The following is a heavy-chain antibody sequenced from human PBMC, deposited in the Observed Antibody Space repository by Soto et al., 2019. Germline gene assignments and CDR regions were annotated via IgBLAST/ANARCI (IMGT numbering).Heavy chain of an antibody. Sequence: SETLSLTCTVSGGSISSSSYYWGWIRQPPGKGLEWIGSIYYSGSTYYNPSLKSRVTISVDTSKNQFSLKLSSVTAADTALYYCPPLPPRPVVPLLPIPPGGQEILVPVSS. CDR3: PPLPPRPVVPLLPIPP. V-gene: IGHV4-39*07. J-gene: IGHJ5*02. CDR1: GGSISSSSYY. CDR2: IYYSGST. D-gene: IGHD2-21*01.